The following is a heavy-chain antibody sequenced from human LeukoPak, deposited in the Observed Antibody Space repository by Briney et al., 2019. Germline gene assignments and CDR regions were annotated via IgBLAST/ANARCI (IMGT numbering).Heavy chain of an antibody. D-gene: IGHD3-10*01. CDR2: ISYDGSNK. Sequence: GGSLRLSCAASGFTFNSYGMHWVRQAPGKGLEWVAVISYDGSNKYYADSVKGRFIISRDNSENTLFLQMNSLRDEDTAVYFCTKSRYFDSGTHDFWGQGTLVTVSS. CDR1: GFTFNSYG. CDR3: TKSRYFDSGTHDF. J-gene: IGHJ4*02. V-gene: IGHV3-30*18.